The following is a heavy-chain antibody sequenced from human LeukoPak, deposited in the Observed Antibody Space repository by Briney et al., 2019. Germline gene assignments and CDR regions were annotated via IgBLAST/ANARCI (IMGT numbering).Heavy chain of an antibody. CDR2: IHYTGTT. V-gene: IGHV4-59*11. CDR3: ARDVRSRTSGDYYMDV. CDR1: GGSINSHY. D-gene: IGHD2/OR15-2a*01. J-gene: IGHJ6*03. Sequence: SETLSLTCIVSGGSINSHYWSWIRQPPGKGLEWIGDIHYTGTTKYNPSVKSRVTISVDRSKNQFSLKLSSVTAADTAVYYCARDVRSRTSGDYYMDVWGKGTTVTVSS.